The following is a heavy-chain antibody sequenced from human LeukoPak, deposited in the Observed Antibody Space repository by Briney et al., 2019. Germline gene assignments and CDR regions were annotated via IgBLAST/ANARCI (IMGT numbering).Heavy chain of an antibody. V-gene: IGHV4-39*07. CDR2: IYYSGST. J-gene: IGHJ3*02. CDR3: AREPPYDSSGYYYVWGGHAAFDI. D-gene: IGHD3-22*01. Sequence: SETLSLTCSVSGGSISSSNYYWGWIRQPPGKGLEWIGSIYYSGSTYYNPSLKSRVTISVDTSKNQFSLKLSSVTAADTAVYYCAREPPYDSSGYYYVWGGHAAFDIWGQGTMVTVSS. CDR1: GGSISSSNYY.